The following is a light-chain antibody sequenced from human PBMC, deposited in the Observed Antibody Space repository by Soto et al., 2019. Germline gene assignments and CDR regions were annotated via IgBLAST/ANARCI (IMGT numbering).Light chain of an antibody. V-gene: IGKV1-5*01. J-gene: IGKJ1*01. CDR3: QQYRT. CDR1: QSISSW. Sequence: DIQMTQSPSTLSASVGDRVTITCRASQSISSWLAWYQQKPGKAPKLLIYDASSLESGVPSRFSGSGSGTEFTLTISSLQPDDFATYYSQQYRTFGQGTKVDIK. CDR2: DAS.